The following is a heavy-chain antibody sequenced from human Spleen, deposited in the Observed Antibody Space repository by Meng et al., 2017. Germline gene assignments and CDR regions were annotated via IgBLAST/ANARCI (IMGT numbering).Heavy chain of an antibody. CDR1: GYTFTHHG. J-gene: IGHJ4*02. CDR2: LGAHDGDT. CDR3: ARGTPGRSYSDY. Sequence: QVQLVQSGAEVRKPGASVKVSCKASGYTFTHHGIGWVRLAPGQGLEWMAWLGAHDGDTSHAPKFQGRVTVSADRPTATAYMELRSLRSDDTAVYYCARGTPGRSYSDYWGQGTLVTVSS. V-gene: IGHV1-18*04. D-gene: IGHD3-10*01.